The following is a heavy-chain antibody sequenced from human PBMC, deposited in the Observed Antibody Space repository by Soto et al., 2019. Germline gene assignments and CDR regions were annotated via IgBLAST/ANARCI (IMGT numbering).Heavy chain of an antibody. V-gene: IGHV4-39*01. J-gene: IGHJ4*02. CDR3: ARHYVNSFPYSCCWWQHNYYDY. Sequence: PSETLSLTCTVSGGSISSSSYYWGWIRQPPGKGLEWIGSIYYSGSTYYNPSLKSRVTISVDTSKNQFSLKLSSVTAADTAVYYCARHYVNSFPYSCCWWQHNYYDYWGQGTLVTVSS. CDR1: GGSISSSSYY. D-gene: IGHD6-19*01. CDR2: IYYSGST.